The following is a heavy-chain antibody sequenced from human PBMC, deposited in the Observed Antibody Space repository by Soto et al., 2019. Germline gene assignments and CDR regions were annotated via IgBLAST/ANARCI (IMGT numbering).Heavy chain of an antibody. V-gene: IGHV3-73*01. CDR1: GFTFSGSA. D-gene: IGHD1-1*01. CDR2: IRSKANSYAT. CDR3: TRHGGNLEYYYSSMDV. Sequence: EVQLVESGGGLVQPGGSLKLSCAASGFTFSGSAMHWVRQASGKGLEWVGRIRSKANSYATAYAASGKGRFTISRDDSKNTAHMQMNSLKTDDTAVSYCTRHGGNLEYYYSSMDVWGKGTPVTVSS. J-gene: IGHJ6*03.